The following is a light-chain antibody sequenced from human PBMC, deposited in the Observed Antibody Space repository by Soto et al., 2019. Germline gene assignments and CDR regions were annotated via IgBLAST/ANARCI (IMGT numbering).Light chain of an antibody. CDR2: AAS. V-gene: IGKV1-39*01. CDR1: QSISTF. Sequence: DIQMTQSPSSLSASVGDRVSVTCRASQSISTFLNWYQQRPGEAPKLLIYAASSLQSGGPSRFSGSGSGADFTLTIGRLQPEDFATYYCQQSYTTPRTFGQGTKVEVK. CDR3: QQSYTTPRT. J-gene: IGKJ1*01.